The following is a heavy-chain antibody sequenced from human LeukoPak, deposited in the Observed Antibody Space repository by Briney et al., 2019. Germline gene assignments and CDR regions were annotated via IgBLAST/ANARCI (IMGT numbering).Heavy chain of an antibody. D-gene: IGHD3-10*01. J-gene: IGHJ4*02. CDR1: GFTFSSYA. Sequence: GGSLRLSCAASGFTFSSYAMSWVRQAPGKGLEWVANIKQDGSEKYYVDSVKGRFTISRDNANNSLYLQMNSLRAEDTAVYYCAKTYYYDSGSYWGQGTLVTVSS. CDR2: IKQDGSEK. CDR3: AKTYYYDSGSY. V-gene: IGHV3-7*01.